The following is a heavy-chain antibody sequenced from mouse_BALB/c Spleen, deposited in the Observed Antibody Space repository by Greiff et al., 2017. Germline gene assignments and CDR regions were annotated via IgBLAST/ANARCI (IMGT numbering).Heavy chain of an antibody. CDR1: GYTFTSYY. CDR2: INPSNGGT. CDR3: TRGDGYYDYYAMDY. D-gene: IGHD2-3*01. V-gene: IGHV1S81*02. J-gene: IGHJ4*01. Sequence: QVQLQQPGAELVKPGASVKLSCKASGYTFTSYYMYWVKQRPGQGLEWIGGINPSNGGTNFNEKFKSKATLTVDKSSSTAYMQLSSLTSEDSAVYYCTRGDGYYDYYAMDYWGQGTSVTVSS.